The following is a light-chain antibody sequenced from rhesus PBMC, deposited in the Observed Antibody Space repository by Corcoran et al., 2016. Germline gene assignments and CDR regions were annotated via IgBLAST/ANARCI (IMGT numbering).Light chain of an antibody. V-gene: IGKV1-21*01. CDR3: QQYNSAPWT. CDR2: KAS. Sequence: DIQMTQSPSSLSASVGDRVTITCRASQGISSWLSWFPQKPGKAPKLLIYKASSLQSGVPSRFTSSGSGSDFPLTLSSLQPEDFATYYCQQYNSAPWTFGQGTKVEIK. J-gene: IGKJ1*01. CDR1: QGISSW.